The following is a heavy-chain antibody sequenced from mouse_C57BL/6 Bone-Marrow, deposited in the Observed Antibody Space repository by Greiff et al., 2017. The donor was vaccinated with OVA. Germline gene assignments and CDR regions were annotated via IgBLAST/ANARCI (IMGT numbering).Heavy chain of an antibody. CDR1: GFTFSDYG. CDR3: AKSYYYGSSYLWYFDV. J-gene: IGHJ1*03. D-gene: IGHD1-1*01. CDR2: ISSGSSTI. V-gene: IGHV5-17*01. Sequence: EVNLVESGGGLVKPGGSLKLSCAASGFTFSDYGMHWVRQAPEKGLEWVAYISSGSSTIYYADTVKGRFTISRDNAKNTLFLQMTSLRSEDTAMYYCAKSYYYGSSYLWYFDVWGTGTTVTVSS.